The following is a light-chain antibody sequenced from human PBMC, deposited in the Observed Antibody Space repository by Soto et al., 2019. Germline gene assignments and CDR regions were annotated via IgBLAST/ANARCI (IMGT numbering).Light chain of an antibody. CDR1: SSDVGGYNY. Sequence: QSALTQPASVSGSPGQSITISCTGTSSDVGGYNYVSWYQQHPGKAPKLMIYDVSNRPSGVSNRFSGSKSGNTASLTISGLQAEDDFAYYCSSYTSSSTLYVFGTGTKVTV. J-gene: IGLJ1*01. V-gene: IGLV2-14*01. CDR3: SSYTSSSTLYV. CDR2: DVS.